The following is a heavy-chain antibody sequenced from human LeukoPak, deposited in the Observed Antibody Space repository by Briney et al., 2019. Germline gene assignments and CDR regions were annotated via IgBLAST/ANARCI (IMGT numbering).Heavy chain of an antibody. CDR2: IYYSGST. D-gene: IGHD3-10*01. CDR3: VRGGGFYGSGTTHFDY. Sequence: SQTLSLTCTVSGGSISSGGYYWSWIRQHPGKGLEWIGYIYYSGSTYYNPSLKSRVTISVDTSKNQFSLKLSSVTAADTAVYFCVRGGGFYGSGTTHFDYWGQGTLVTVSS. V-gene: IGHV4-31*03. J-gene: IGHJ4*02. CDR1: GGSISSGGYY.